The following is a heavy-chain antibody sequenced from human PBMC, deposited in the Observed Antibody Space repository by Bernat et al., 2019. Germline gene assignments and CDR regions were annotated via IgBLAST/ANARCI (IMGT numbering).Heavy chain of an antibody. Sequence: EVQLVETGGGLIQPGGSLRLSCAASGFTVSSNYMSWVRQAPGKGLEWVAVIYSGGSKDYADSVKGRFTISRDNSKNTLYLQMNSLRAEDTAVYYCARVAQALVPAAMRYYYYYMDVWGKGTTVTVSS. J-gene: IGHJ6*03. CDR3: ARVAQALVPAAMRYYYYYMDV. CDR2: IYSGGSK. CDR1: GFTVSSNY. V-gene: IGHV3-53*05. D-gene: IGHD2-2*01.